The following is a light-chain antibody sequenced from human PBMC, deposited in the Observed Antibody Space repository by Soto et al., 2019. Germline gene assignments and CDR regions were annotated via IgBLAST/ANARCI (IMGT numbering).Light chain of an antibody. CDR1: SSDVGSYNL. CDR2: EGS. J-gene: IGLJ1*01. V-gene: IGLV2-23*01. Sequence: QSVLTQPSSVCGSTGQSITISCTGTSSDVGSYNLVSWYQQHPGKAPKLMIYEGSKRPSGVSNRFSGYKYGNTASLTISGLQAEDEADYYCCSYAGSSTYVFGTGTTVTVL. CDR3: CSYAGSSTYV.